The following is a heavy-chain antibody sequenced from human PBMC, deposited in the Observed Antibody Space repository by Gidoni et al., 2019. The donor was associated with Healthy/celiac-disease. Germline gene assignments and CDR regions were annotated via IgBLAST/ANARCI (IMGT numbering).Heavy chain of an antibody. CDR3: ARVRRIAAAAYFDY. CDR1: GFTFSSYE. CDR2: ISSSGSTI. J-gene: IGHJ4*02. Sequence: EVQLVESGGGLVQPGGSLRLSCAASGFTFSSYEMNWVRQAPGKGLEWVSYISSSGSTIYYADSVKGRFTISRDNTKNSLYLQMNSLRAEDTAVYYCARVRRIAAAAYFDYWGQGTLVTVSS. D-gene: IGHD6-13*01. V-gene: IGHV3-48*03.